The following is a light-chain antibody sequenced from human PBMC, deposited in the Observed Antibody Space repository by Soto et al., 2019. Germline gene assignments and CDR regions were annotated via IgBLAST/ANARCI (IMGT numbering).Light chain of an antibody. CDR2: DAS. J-gene: IGKJ5*01. V-gene: IGKV1-5*01. CDR1: QSSSSW. Sequence: DIPMTQSPSTLSASVGDRVTITCRASQSSSSWLAWYQQKPGKDPKLLIYDASRLESGVPPRFSGSGAGTEFPLTISRLQPDDFATYYCQQYHSYATITFGQGTRLAIK. CDR3: QQYHSYATIT.